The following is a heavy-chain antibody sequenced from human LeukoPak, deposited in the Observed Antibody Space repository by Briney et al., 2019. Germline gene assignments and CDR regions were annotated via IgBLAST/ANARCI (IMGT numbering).Heavy chain of an antibody. CDR1: GGSISSGSYF. J-gene: IGHJ3*02. Sequence: SQTLSLTCTVSGGSISSGSYFWNWIRQPAWKGLERIGRIYTSGSTDYNPSLKSRVTISLDTSKNQFSLKLSSVTAADTAVYYCARGGYYDSSGSRDAFDIWGQGTMVTVSS. CDR2: IYTSGST. CDR3: ARGGYYDSSGSRDAFDI. D-gene: IGHD3-22*01. V-gene: IGHV4-61*02.